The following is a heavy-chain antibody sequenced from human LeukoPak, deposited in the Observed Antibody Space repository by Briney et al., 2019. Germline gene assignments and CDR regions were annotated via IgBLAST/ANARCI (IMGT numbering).Heavy chain of an antibody. Sequence: GGSLRLSCAASGFTFSSYWMSWVRQAPGKGLEWVANIKQDGSEKYYVDSVRGRLTISRDNAKNSLYLQMNSLRAEDTAVYYCARTGSLAAAGLSLSDAFDIWGQGTMVTVSS. V-gene: IGHV3-7*01. D-gene: IGHD6-13*01. CDR2: IKQDGSEK. CDR3: ARTGSLAAAGLSLSDAFDI. J-gene: IGHJ3*02. CDR1: GFTFSSYW.